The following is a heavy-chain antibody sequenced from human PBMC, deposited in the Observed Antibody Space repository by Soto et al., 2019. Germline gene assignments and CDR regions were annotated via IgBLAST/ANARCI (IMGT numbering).Heavy chain of an antibody. V-gene: IGHV3-30*09. CDR2: ISSDGFTQ. CDR1: GFTFSTFA. CDR3: ARASTSRFDY. J-gene: IGHJ4*02. Sequence: QVQLVESGGGVVQPGRSLRLSCAASGFTFSTFAIHWVRRAPGRGLEWVAVISSDGFTQYYADSIRGRFAISRDNSKNTLYLQMNSLRGEDTAVYYCARASTSRFDYWGQGTLVTVSA.